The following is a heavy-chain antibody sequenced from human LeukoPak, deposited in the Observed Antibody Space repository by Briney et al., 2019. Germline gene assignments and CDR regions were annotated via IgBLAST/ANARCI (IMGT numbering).Heavy chain of an antibody. Sequence: GGSLRLSCAASGFTFSNYGMNWVRQAPGKGLEWVSIITSGVGITYYADSVKGRFTISRDNSKNALYLQMNSLRAEDTAVYYCAKGDYYDLDYWGQGTLVTVSS. CDR2: ITSGVGIT. J-gene: IGHJ4*02. CDR3: AKGDYYDLDY. D-gene: IGHD3-22*01. CDR1: GFTFSNYG. V-gene: IGHV3-23*01.